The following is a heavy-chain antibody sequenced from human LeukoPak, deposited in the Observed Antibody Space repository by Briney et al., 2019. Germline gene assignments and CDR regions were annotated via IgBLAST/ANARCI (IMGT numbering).Heavy chain of an antibody. D-gene: IGHD4-17*01. J-gene: IGHJ3*01. CDR2: ISASGDRT. CDR3: AGRCIYDDYGRLVAFDV. Sequence: PGGSLRLSCAASGFTFSSYAMIWVRQTPGKGLEWVSGISASGDRTYYAEADSVKGRFTISSDNSKTTLYLHINILRADDTDVYYCAGRCIYDDYGRLVAFDVWGQGTMVTVSS. CDR1: GFTFSSYA. V-gene: IGHV3-23*01.